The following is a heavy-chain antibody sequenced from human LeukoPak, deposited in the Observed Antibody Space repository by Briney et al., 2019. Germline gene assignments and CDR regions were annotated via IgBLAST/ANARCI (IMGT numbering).Heavy chain of an antibody. J-gene: IGHJ4*02. D-gene: IGHD3-10*01. CDR1: RFAFSNYV. Sequence: PGGSLRLSCAASRFAFSNYVMNWVRQPPGKGLEWVSSIAASGGATYYADSMKGRFTISRDNSKNTLYLQMTSLKAEDTAVYYCAKTAPSSGSYYFDYWGQGTLVTVSS. V-gene: IGHV3-23*01. CDR2: IAASGGAT. CDR3: AKTAPSSGSYYFDY.